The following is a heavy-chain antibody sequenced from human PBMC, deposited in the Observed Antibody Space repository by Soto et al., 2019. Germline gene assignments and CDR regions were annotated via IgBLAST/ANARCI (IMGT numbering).Heavy chain of an antibody. V-gene: IGHV4-39*07. CDR1: GGSISSSSYY. Sequence: SETLSLTCTVSGGSISSSSYYWSWIRQPPGKGLEWIGEINHSGSTNYNPSLKSRVTISVDTSKNQFSLKLSSVTAADTAVYYCARGWQQLVPRYWGQGTLVTVSS. CDR2: INHSGST. CDR3: ARGWQQLVPRY. D-gene: IGHD6-13*01. J-gene: IGHJ4*02.